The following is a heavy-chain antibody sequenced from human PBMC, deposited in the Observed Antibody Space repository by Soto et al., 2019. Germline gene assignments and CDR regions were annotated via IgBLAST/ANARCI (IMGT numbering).Heavy chain of an antibody. CDR3: ARHHIVVVPAAMTWFDP. CDR1: GGSISSYY. V-gene: IGHV4-59*08. CDR2: IYYSGST. Sequence: PSETLSLTCTVSGGSISSYYWSWIRQPPGKGLEWIGYIYYSGSTNYNPSLKSRVTISVDTSKNQFSLKLSSVTAADTAVYYCARHHIVVVPAAMTWFDPWCQGPLVTVSS. D-gene: IGHD2-2*01. J-gene: IGHJ5*02.